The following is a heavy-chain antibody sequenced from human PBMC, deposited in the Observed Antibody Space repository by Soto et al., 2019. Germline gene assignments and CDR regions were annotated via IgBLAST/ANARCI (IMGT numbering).Heavy chain of an antibody. CDR1: SGSISSSNW. CDR3: ARRVDTYYDFWSGSGAFDI. CDR2: IYHSGST. V-gene: IGHV4-4*02. J-gene: IGHJ3*02. Sequence: PSETLSLTCAVSSGSISSSNWWSWVRQPPGKGLEWIGEIYHSGSTNYNPSLKSRVTISVDKSKNQFFLKLSSVTAADTAVYYCARRVDTYYDFWSGSGAFDIWGQGTMVTVSS. D-gene: IGHD3-3*01.